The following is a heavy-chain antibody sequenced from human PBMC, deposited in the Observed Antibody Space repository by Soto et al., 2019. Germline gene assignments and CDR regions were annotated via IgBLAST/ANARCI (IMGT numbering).Heavy chain of an antibody. Sequence: ASVKVSCKASGFTFTSSAVQWVRQARGQRLEWIGWIVVGSGNTNYAQKFQERVTITRDMSTSTAYMELSSLRSEDTAVYYCAADYGDSYYYYYGMDVWGQGTTVTVSS. D-gene: IGHD4-17*01. CDR3: AADYGDSYYYYYGMDV. CDR2: IVVGSGNT. CDR1: GFTFTSSA. V-gene: IGHV1-58*01. J-gene: IGHJ6*02.